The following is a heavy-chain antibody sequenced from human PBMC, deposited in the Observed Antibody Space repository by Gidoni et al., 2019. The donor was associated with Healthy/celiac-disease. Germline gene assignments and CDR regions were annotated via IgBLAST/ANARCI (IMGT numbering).Heavy chain of an antibody. CDR1: GFTFSSYA. J-gene: IGHJ4*02. V-gene: IGHV3-30*04. D-gene: IGHD4-17*01. CDR3: ARDQYYGDPPEGYFDY. CDR2: ISYDGSNK. Sequence: QVQLVESGGGVVQPGRSLRLSCAASGFTFSSYAMHWVRQAPGKGLEWVAVISYDGSNKYYADSVKGRFTISGDNSKNTLYLQMNSLRAEDTAVYYCARDQYYGDPPEGYFDYWGQGTLVTVSS.